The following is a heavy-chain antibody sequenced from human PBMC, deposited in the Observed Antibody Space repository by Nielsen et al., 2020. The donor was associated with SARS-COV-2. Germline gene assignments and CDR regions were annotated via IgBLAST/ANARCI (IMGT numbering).Heavy chain of an antibody. CDR2: ISYDGSNK. D-gene: IGHD1-7*01. CDR1: GFTFSSYA. V-gene: IGHV3-30-3*01. CDR3: ARAARSYYWNYGLGYFDY. Sequence: GGSLRLSCAASGFTFSSYAMHWVRQAPGKGLKWVAVISYDGSNKYYADSVKGRFTISRDNSKNTLYLQMNSLRAEDTAVYYCARAARSYYWNYGLGYFDYWGQGTLVTVSS. J-gene: IGHJ4*02.